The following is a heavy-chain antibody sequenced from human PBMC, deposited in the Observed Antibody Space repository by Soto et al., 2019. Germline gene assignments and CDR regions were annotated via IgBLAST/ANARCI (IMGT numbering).Heavy chain of an antibody. CDR2: IIPIFGTA. V-gene: IGHV1-69*01. Sequence: QVQLVQSGAEVKKPGSSVKVSCKASGGTFSSYAISWVRQAPGQGLEWMGGIIPIFGTANYAQKFQCRVTITGDESTSTAYMELSSLRSEDTAVYYGGLKPVATTIPSGMDVWGQGSTVTVSS. J-gene: IGHJ6*02. D-gene: IGHD5-12*01. CDR3: GLKPVATTIPSGMDV. CDR1: GGTFSSYA.